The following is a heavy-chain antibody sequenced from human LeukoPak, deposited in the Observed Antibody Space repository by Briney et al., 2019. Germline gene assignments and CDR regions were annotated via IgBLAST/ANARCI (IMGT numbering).Heavy chain of an antibody. Sequence: GGSLRLSCAASGFTFSSYGMHWVRQAPGKGLEWVAVISYDGSNKYYADSVKGRFTISRDNSKNTLYLQMNSLRAEDTAVYYCAKWGSSGYYYDRLFDYWGQGTLVTVSS. J-gene: IGHJ4*02. D-gene: IGHD3-22*01. CDR2: ISYDGSNK. CDR1: GFTFSSYG. CDR3: AKWGSSGYYYDRLFDY. V-gene: IGHV3-30*18.